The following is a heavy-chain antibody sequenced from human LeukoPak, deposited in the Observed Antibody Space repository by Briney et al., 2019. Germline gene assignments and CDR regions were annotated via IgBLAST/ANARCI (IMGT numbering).Heavy chain of an antibody. CDR2: ISGSGGST. J-gene: IGHJ4*02. CDR3: ARVMTTVTTPLGY. D-gene: IGHD4-17*01. V-gene: IGHV3-23*01. CDR1: GFTFSTYG. Sequence: GGSLRLSCAASGFTFSTYGINWVRQAPGKGLEWVSAISGSGGSTYYADSVKGRFTISRDNAKNSLYLQMNSLRAEDTAVYYCARVMTTVTTPLGYWGQGTLVTVSS.